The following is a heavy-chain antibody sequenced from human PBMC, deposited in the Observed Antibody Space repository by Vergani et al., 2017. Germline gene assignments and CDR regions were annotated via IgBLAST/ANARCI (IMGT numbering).Heavy chain of an antibody. Sequence: QVQLVESGGGVVQPGRSLRLSCAASGFTFNQYGMHWVRQAPGKGLEWVAVTWYDGNNKQYADSVKGRFTISRDNSKSTMYLQMNILRDEDTGVYYCAGDLRLLYNRFDPWGQGTLVTVSS. CDR2: TWYDGNNK. CDR1: GFTFNQYG. D-gene: IGHD1-14*01. CDR3: AGDLRLLYNRFDP. V-gene: IGHV3-33*01. J-gene: IGHJ5*02.